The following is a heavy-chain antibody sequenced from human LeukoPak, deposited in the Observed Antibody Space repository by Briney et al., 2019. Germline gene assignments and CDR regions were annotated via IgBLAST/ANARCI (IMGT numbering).Heavy chain of an antibody. J-gene: IGHJ4*02. CDR3: ARTRGFPTGICPTFDY. Sequence: GGSLRLSCAASGFTFSRYWMSWVRQAPGKGLEWVADIKQDGSEIHSVDSVKGRFTISRDNAKNSLYLQMNSLRAEDTALYYCARTRGFPTGICPTFDYCGQGTLVTVSS. D-gene: IGHD2-8*02. CDR1: GFTFSRYW. V-gene: IGHV3-7*01. CDR2: IKQDGSEI.